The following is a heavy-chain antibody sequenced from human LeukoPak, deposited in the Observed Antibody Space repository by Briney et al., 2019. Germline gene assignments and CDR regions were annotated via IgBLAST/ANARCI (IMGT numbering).Heavy chain of an antibody. D-gene: IGHD2-21*02. CDR1: GFTFSSYG. CDR2: IWYDGSNK. CDR3: AKVLLNPRIVVVTAIPVGYMDV. J-gene: IGHJ6*03. Sequence: QPGRSLRLSCAASGFTFSSYGMHWVRQAPGKGLEWVAAIWYDGSNKYYADSVKGRFTISRDNSKNTLYLQMNSLRAEDTAVYYCAKVLLNPRIVVVTAIPVGYMDVWGKGTTVTVSS. V-gene: IGHV3-33*06.